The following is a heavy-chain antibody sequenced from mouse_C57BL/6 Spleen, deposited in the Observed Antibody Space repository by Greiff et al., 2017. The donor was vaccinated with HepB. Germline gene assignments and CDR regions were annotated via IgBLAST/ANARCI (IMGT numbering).Heavy chain of an antibody. Sequence: VQLQQPGAELVMPGASVKLSCKASGYTFTSYWMHWVKQRPGQGLEWIGEIDPSDSYTNYNQKFKGKSTLTVDKSSSTAYMQLSSLTSEDSAVYYCARSSFYGSSPYYAMDYWGQGTSVTVSS. J-gene: IGHJ4*01. V-gene: IGHV1-69*01. D-gene: IGHD1-1*01. CDR1: GYTFTSYW. CDR2: IDPSDSYT. CDR3: ARSSFYGSSPYYAMDY.